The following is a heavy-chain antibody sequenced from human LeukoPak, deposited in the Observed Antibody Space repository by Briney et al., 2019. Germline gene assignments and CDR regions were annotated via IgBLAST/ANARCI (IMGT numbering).Heavy chain of an antibody. CDR3: AKSAQGYCTNGVCYPDY. D-gene: IGHD2-8*01. CDR1: GFTFSSYA. J-gene: IGHJ4*02. Sequence: GGSLRLSCAASGFTFSSYAMSWVRQAPGKVLEWVSASSGSGGSTYYADSVKGRFTISRDNSKNTLYLQMNSLRAEDTAVYYCAKSAQGYCTNGVCYPDYWGQGTLVTVSS. V-gene: IGHV3-23*01. CDR2: SSGSGGST.